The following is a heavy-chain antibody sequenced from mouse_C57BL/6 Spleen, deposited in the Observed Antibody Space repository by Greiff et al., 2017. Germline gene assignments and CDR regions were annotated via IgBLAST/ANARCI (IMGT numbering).Heavy chain of an antibody. CDR3: ARDGWRRDYFDY. V-gene: IGHV5-4*01. CDR1: GFTFSSYA. Sequence: EVKLMESGGGLVKPGGSLKLSCAASGFTFSSYAMSWVRQTPEKRLEWVATISDGGSYAYYPNNVKGRFTISRDNAKNNLYLQMSHLKSEDTAMYYCARDGWRRDYFDYWGQGTTLTVSS. CDR2: ISDGGSYA. D-gene: IGHD1-1*02. J-gene: IGHJ2*01.